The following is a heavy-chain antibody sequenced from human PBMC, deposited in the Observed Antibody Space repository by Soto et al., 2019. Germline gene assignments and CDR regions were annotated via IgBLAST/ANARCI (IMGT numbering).Heavy chain of an antibody. CDR3: ARGSYDTVTTFDY. J-gene: IGHJ4*02. D-gene: IGHD4-17*01. Sequence: ASVKVSCEACGGTFSSYAISWVRQAPGQGLEWMGGIIPIFGTANYAQKFQGRVTITADESTSTAYMELSSLRSEDTAVYYCARGSYDTVTTFDYWGQGTLVTVSS. CDR1: GGTFSSYA. V-gene: IGHV1-69*13. CDR2: IIPIFGTA.